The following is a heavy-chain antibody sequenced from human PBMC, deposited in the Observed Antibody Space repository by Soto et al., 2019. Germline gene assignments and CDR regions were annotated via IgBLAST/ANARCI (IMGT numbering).Heavy chain of an antibody. CDR2: INAGNGNT. V-gene: IGHV1-3*01. J-gene: IGHJ4*02. CDR3: ARDMGFGLSDY. D-gene: IGHD3-10*01. Sequence: QVQLVQSGAEVKKPGASVKVSCKASGYTFTSYAMYWVRQAPGQRLEWMGWINAGNGNTKYSQKFQGRVTITRDTSASTAYMELSSLRSEDTAAYYCARDMGFGLSDYWGQGTLVTVSS. CDR1: GYTFTSYA.